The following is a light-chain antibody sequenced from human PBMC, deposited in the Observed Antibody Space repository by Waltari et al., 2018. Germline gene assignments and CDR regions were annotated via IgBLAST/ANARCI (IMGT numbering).Light chain of an antibody. CDR1: SSDVGGYNY. Sequence: QSALTPPASVSGSPGQSITISCTGTSSDVGGYNYVSWYQQHPGKAPKLMIYDVSKRPSGVSNRFSGSKSGNTASLTISGLQAEDEADYYCSSYTSSSTSVVFGGGTKLTVL. V-gene: IGLV2-14*01. CDR2: DVS. CDR3: SSYTSSSTSVV. J-gene: IGLJ2*01.